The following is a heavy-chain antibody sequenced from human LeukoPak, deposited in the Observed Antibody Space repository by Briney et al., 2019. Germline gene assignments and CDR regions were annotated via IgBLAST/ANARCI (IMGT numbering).Heavy chain of an antibody. Sequence: PSQTLSLTCTVSGGSISSGGYYWSWIRQHPGKGLEWIGYIYYSGSTYYNPSLKSRVTISVDTSKNQFSLKLSSVTAADTAVYYCARDRDYYGVDYWGQGTLVTVSS. CDR2: IYYSGST. CDR3: ARDRDYYGVDY. D-gene: IGHD3-22*01. CDR1: GGSISSGGYY. V-gene: IGHV4-31*03. J-gene: IGHJ4*02.